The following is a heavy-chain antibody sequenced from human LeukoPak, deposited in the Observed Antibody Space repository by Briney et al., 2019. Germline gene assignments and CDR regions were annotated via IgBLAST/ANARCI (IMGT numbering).Heavy chain of an antibody. CDR3: AKYSSSSNYYYGMDV. D-gene: IGHD6-13*01. Sequence: PGGSLRLSCAASGFSFSNYGMHWVRQAPGKGRDWVALVPDDGSHKQYADSVKGRFTVSRDNAEKTLYLQMNSLRAEDTAVYYCAKYSSSSNYYYGMDVWGQRTTVTVSS. J-gene: IGHJ6*02. CDR1: GFSFSNYG. V-gene: IGHV3-30*18. CDR2: VPDDGSHK.